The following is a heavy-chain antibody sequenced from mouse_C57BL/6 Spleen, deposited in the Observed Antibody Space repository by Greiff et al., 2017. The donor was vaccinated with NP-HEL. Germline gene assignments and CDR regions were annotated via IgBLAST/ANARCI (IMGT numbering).Heavy chain of an antibody. Sequence: VQLQQSGPELVKPGASVKIPCKASGYTFTDYNMDWVKQSHGKSLEWIGDINPNNGGTSYNQKFKGKATLTVDKSSSTAYMELRSLTSEDTAVYYCARSRYYYGSSYGYFDVWGTGTTVTVSS. CDR2: INPNNGGT. J-gene: IGHJ1*03. D-gene: IGHD1-1*01. CDR3: ARSRYYYGSSYGYFDV. CDR1: GYTFTDYN. V-gene: IGHV1-18*01.